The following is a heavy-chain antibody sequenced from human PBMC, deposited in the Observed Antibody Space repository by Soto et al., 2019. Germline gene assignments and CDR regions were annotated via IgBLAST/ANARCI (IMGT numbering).Heavy chain of an antibody. CDR1: GGSFSGYY. D-gene: IGHD3-10*01. CDR3: ARDKITGLFDY. J-gene: IGHJ4*02. Sequence: QVQLQQWGAGLLKPSETLSLTCAVYGGSFSGYYCTWIRQPPGTGLEGIGAINHSGSTKYNPSLKRRVPISVDTSNTQFSLKLTSVTAEDTAVYYCARDKITGLFDYWGQGTLVTVSS. V-gene: IGHV4-34*01. CDR2: INHSGST.